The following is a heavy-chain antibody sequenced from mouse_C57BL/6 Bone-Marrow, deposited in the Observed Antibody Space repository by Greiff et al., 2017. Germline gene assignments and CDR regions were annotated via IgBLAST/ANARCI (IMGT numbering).Heavy chain of an antibody. V-gene: IGHV1-54*01. CDR3: ARQVAYWYFDV. D-gene: IGHD1-1*01. CDR1: GYAFTNYL. CDR2: INPGSGGT. Sequence: QVQLQQSGAELVRPGTSVKVSCKASGYAFTNYLIEWVKQRPGQGLEWIGVINPGSGGTNYNEKFKGKATLTADKSSSTAYMQLSSLTSEDSAVYFCARQVAYWYFDVWGTGTTVTVSS. J-gene: IGHJ1*03.